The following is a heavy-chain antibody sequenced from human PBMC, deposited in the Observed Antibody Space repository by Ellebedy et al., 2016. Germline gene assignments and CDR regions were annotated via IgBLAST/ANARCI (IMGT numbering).Heavy chain of an antibody. CDR3: ARELLDSAGAFDI. V-gene: IGHV3-33*08. Sequence: GESLKISCAASGFTFSGYWMSWVRQAPGKGLEWVAVIWYDGSNQYYGDSVKGRFTISRDNSKNTVYLQMNSLRDEDTAVYYCARELLDSAGAFDIWGQGTMVTVSS. CDR2: IWYDGSNQ. CDR1: GFTFSGYW. D-gene: IGHD1-1*01. J-gene: IGHJ3*02.